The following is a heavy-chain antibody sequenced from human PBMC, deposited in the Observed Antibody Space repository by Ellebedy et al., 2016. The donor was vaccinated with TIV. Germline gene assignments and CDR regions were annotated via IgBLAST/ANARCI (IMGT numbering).Heavy chain of an antibody. CDR3: ARDPESVIPLDY. CDR2: INPSGST. J-gene: IGHJ4*02. V-gene: IGHV1-46*01. D-gene: IGHD2-21*01. Sequence: AASVKVSCKASGYTFTSYYMHWVRQAPGQGLEWMGLINPSGSTSYAQKFKGRVSLTRDTSTSTVYMELRSLRSEDTAVYYCARDPESVIPLDYWGQGTLVTVSS. CDR1: GYTFTSYY.